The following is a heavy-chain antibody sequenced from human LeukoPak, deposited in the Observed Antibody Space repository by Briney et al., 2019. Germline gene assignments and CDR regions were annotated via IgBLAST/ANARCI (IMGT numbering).Heavy chain of an antibody. V-gene: IGHV4-34*01. CDR2: INHSGST. Sequence: PSETLSLTCAVYGGSFSGYYWSWIRQPPGKGLEWIGAINHSGSTNYNPSLKSRVTISVDTSKNQFSLKLSSVTAADTAVYYCARGYCSGGSCLNWFDPWGQGTLVTVSS. CDR1: GGSFSGYY. J-gene: IGHJ5*02. D-gene: IGHD2-15*01. CDR3: ARGYCSGGSCLNWFDP.